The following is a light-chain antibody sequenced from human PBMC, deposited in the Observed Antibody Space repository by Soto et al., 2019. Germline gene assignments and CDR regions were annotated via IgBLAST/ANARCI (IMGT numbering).Light chain of an antibody. V-gene: IGLV1-40*01. J-gene: IGLJ7*01. Sequence: QSVLTQPPSVSGAPGQRVTISCTGSSSNIGAGYDVHWYQQLRGTAPKLLIYDNSNRPSGVPDRFSGSKAGTSASLAITGLQAGDEADYYCQSYHSRRSGAVFGGGTQLTV. CDR2: DNS. CDR3: QSYHSRRSGAV. CDR1: SSNIGAGYD.